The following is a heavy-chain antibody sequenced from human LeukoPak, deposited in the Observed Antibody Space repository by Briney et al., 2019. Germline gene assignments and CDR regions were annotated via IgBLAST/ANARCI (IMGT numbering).Heavy chain of an antibody. D-gene: IGHD5-18*01. CDR1: GFTFSSNG. Sequence: GGSLRLSCAASGFTFSSNGMHWVRQAPGKGLEWVAFIWYDGSNKYYADSVKGRFTISRDNSKNTLYLQMNSLRAEDTAVYHCTTDRGYSSTWGQGTLVTVSS. CDR3: TTDRGYSST. V-gene: IGHV3-30*02. CDR2: IWYDGSNK. J-gene: IGHJ4*02.